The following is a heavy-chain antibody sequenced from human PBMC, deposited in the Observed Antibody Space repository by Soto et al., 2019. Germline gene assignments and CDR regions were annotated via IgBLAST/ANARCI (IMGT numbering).Heavy chain of an antibody. J-gene: IGHJ5*02. Sequence: QLQLQESGPGLVKPSETLSLTCTVSGGSISSSSYYWGWIRQPPGKGLEWIGSIYYSGSTYYNPSLKIRVTISVDTSKNQFSLELSSVTAADTAVYYCARRLYCSGGSCYPAWFDPWGQGTLVTVSS. CDR1: GGSISSSSYY. D-gene: IGHD2-15*01. CDR3: ARRLYCSGGSCYPAWFDP. V-gene: IGHV4-39*01. CDR2: IYYSGST.